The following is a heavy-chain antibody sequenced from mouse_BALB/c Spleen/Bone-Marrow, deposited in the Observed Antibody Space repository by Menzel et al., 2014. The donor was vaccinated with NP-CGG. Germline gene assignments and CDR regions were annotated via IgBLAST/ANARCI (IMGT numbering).Heavy chain of an antibody. CDR1: GFTFSAYS. CDR2: ISSGGHDT. V-gene: IGHV5-6-4*01. CDR3: SKDGGYDYSYYFDY. D-gene: IGHD2-4*01. J-gene: IGHJ2*01. Sequence: VQGVESGGGLVKPGGSLKLSCAASGFTFSAYSMSWVRQTPEKRLEWVATISSGGHDTYYSESVKGRFTISRDNVKNPLYLQMDSLRSVDSAVYYCSKDGGYDYSYYFDYWGQGTTLTVSS.